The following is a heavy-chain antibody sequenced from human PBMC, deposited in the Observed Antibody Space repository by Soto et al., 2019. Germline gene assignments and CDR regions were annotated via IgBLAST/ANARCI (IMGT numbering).Heavy chain of an antibody. CDR3: ARDYYGSGVNNAFDI. V-gene: IGHV3-33*01. Sequence: QVQLVESGGGVVQPGRSLRLSCAASGFTFSSYGIHWVRQAPGKGLEWVAVIWYDGSNKYYADSVKGRFTISRDNSMNTLYLQMNSLRAEDTAVYYCARDYYGSGVNNAFDIWGQGTMVTVSS. CDR1: GFTFSSYG. CDR2: IWYDGSNK. J-gene: IGHJ3*02. D-gene: IGHD3-10*01.